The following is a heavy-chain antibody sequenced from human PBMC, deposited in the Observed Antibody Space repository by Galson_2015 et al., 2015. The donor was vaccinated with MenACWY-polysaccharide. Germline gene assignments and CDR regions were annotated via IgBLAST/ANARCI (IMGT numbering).Heavy chain of an antibody. CDR3: ASEIRTTVMVGWFDP. J-gene: IGHJ5*02. Sequence: ETLSLTCTVSGDSISSRSYFWGWIRQPPGKGLEWIGSIYYSGRTYYNPSLKSRVTISVDTSKNQFSLKLSSVTAADTAVYYCASEIRTTVMVGWFDPWGQGILVTVSS. V-gene: IGHV4-39*07. CDR1: GDSISSRSYF. D-gene: IGHD4-17*01. CDR2: IYYSGRT.